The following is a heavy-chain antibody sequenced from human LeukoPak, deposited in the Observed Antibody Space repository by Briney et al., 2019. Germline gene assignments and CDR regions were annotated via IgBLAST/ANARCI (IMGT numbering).Heavy chain of an antibody. CDR3: ARDRDYYDSSDSDY. V-gene: IGHV3-15*01. J-gene: IGHJ4*02. CDR2: IKSKSDGGTT. CDR1: GFTFSNAW. D-gene: IGHD3-22*01. Sequence: PGGSLRLSCAASGFTFSNAWMSWVRQAPGKGLEWVGRIKSKSDGGTTDYAAPVKGRFTISRDDSKNTLYLQMNSLRAEDTAVYYCARDRDYYDSSDSDYWGQGTLVTVSS.